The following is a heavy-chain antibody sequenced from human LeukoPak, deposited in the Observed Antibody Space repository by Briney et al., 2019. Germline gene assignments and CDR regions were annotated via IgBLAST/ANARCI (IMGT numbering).Heavy chain of an antibody. Sequence: ASVKVSCKASGYTFTSYGISWVRQATGQGLEWMGWMNPNSGNTGYAQKFQGRVTMTRNTSISTAYMELSSLRSEDTAVYYCARGVGYYYGSGSYVDYWGQGTLVTVSS. J-gene: IGHJ4*02. D-gene: IGHD3-10*01. CDR3: ARGVGYYYGSGSYVDY. CDR1: GYTFTSYG. V-gene: IGHV1-8*02. CDR2: MNPNSGNT.